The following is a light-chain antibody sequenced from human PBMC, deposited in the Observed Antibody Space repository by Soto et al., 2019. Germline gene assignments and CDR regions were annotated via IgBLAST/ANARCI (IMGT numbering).Light chain of an antibody. Sequence: QSALTQPASVSGSPGQSITISCTGTSSDIGSYNRVSWYQQPPGTAPKLIIYEVNNRPSGVPDRFSGSKSGNTSSLTIPGLQAEDDADYYCNSFTTSSTYVFGTGTKVTVX. CDR3: NSFTTSSTYV. CDR2: EVN. V-gene: IGLV2-18*02. CDR1: SSDIGSYNR. J-gene: IGLJ1*01.